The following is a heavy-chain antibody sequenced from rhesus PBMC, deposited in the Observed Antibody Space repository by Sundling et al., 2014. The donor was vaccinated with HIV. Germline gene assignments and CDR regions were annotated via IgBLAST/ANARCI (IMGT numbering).Heavy chain of an antibody. CDR2: ISYDGNMK. Sequence: EVKLVESGGGLVQPGGVPETLLGAVGLGFTFSTYGMHWVRQAPGKGLEWVTVISYDGNMKYYADSLKDRFTVSRDTSNNMLYLQMNNLKLEDTAVYYCARGGPQPLIVVLTAPFDYWGQGVQVTVSS. D-gene: IGHD3-16*01. J-gene: IGHJ4*01. CDR3: ARGGPQPLIVVLTAPFDY. CDR1: LGFTFSTYG. V-gene: IGHV3-54*02.